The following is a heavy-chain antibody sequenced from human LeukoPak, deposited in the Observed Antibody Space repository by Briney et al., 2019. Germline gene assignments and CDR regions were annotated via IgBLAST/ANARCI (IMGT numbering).Heavy chain of an antibody. J-gene: IGHJ4*02. V-gene: IGHV3-7*01. CDR1: GFTISSFW. Sequence: PGGSLRLSCAASGFTISSFWMSWVRQAPGKRLEWVANIKQDGSEKDYMESAKGRFTISRDNAKNSLYLQMNSLRADDTAVYYCARETGYGSGWYDYWGQGTLVTVSS. D-gene: IGHD6-19*01. CDR3: ARETGYGSGWYDY. CDR2: IKQDGSEK.